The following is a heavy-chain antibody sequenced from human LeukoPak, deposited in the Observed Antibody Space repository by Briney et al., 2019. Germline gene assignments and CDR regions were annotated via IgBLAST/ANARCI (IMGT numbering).Heavy chain of an antibody. CDR3: ARTYYYDSSGYYWFGAFDY. CDR2: IIPILGIA. J-gene: IGHJ4*02. CDR1: GGTFSSYA. D-gene: IGHD3-22*01. Sequence: SVKVSCKASGGTFSSYAISWVRQAPGQGLEWMGRIIPILGIANYAQKFQGRVTITADKSTSTAYMELSSLRSEDTAVYYCARTYYYDSSGYYWFGAFDYWGRGTLVTVSS. V-gene: IGHV1-69*04.